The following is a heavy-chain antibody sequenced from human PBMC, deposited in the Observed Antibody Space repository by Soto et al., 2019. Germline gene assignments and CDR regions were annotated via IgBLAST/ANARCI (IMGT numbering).Heavy chain of an antibody. Sequence: DVQLVETGGGLIQPGGSLRLSCAASGFSVSGDYMNWVRQGPGKGLEWVSVIYRGGTTYYADSVRGRFTNSRDNSENTLFLQMNSLRAEDTAVYYCARATDWNGLDIWGQGTMVTVSS. J-gene: IGHJ3*02. CDR3: ARATDWNGLDI. CDR2: IYRGGTT. CDR1: GFSVSGDY. V-gene: IGHV3-53*02. D-gene: IGHD1-1*01.